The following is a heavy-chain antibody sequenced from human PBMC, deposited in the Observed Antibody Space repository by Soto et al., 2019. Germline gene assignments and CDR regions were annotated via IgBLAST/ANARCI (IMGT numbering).Heavy chain of an antibody. D-gene: IGHD3-10*01. CDR1: GVTFRRHA. CDR3: ARSRSGAVAASFDS. CDR2: VSSDGSAK. J-gene: IGHJ4*02. V-gene: IGHV3-30*04. Sequence: QVHLVESGGGVVQPGRSLRLYCAASGVTFRRHAVHWVRQAPGKGLEWVAVVSSDGSAKYYLDSVKGRFTSSRDNSKNPAFLQRNSLSSEDTAVYYCARSRSGAVAASFDSWGQGTLVTVS.